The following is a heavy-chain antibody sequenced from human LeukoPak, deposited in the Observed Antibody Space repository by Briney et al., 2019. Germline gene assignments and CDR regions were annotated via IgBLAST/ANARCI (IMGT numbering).Heavy chain of an antibody. CDR1: GFTFSSYR. CDR2: ISSSSSYI. CDR3: ARGGGDPDDY. Sequence: PGGSLRLSCAASGFTFSSYRMIWVRQAPGKGLEWVSSISSSSSYIYYADSVKGRFTISRDNAKNSLYLQMNSLRAEDTAVYYCARGGGDPDDYWGQGTLVTVSS. D-gene: IGHD3-16*01. V-gene: IGHV3-21*01. J-gene: IGHJ4*02.